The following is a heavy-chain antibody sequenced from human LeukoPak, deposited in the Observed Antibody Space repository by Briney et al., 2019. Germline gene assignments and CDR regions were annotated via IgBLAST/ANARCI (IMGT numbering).Heavy chain of an antibody. J-gene: IGHJ4*02. CDR1: GFTFSSYA. CDR2: ISGSGGST. V-gene: IGHV3-23*01. D-gene: IGHD5-18*01. Sequence: GGSLRLSCAASGFTFSSYAMSWVRQAPGKGLEWVSAISGSGGSTYYADSVKGRFTIPRDNSKNRLYLQMNSLRAEDTAVYYCAKVDTAMVTPDYWGEGTLVTVSS. CDR3: AKVDTAMVTPDY.